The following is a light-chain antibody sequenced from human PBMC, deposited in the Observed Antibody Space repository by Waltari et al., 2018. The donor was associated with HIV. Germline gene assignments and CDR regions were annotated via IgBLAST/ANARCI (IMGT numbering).Light chain of an antibody. CDR2: AAS. CDR3: HQTNSLPLT. Sequence: DIQMTQSPSSVSASVGDRVTITCRASQGIGRWLAWYQQKPGQAPNLLIYAASSLQSGVPSRFSGSGSGTDFTLTISSLQPEDFATYFCHQTNSLPLTFGGGTNVEIK. CDR1: QGIGRW. V-gene: IGKV1-12*01. J-gene: IGKJ4*01.